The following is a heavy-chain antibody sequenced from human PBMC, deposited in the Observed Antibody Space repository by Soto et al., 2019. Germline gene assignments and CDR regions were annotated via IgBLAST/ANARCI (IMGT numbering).Heavy chain of an antibody. J-gene: IGHJ6*02. V-gene: IGHV4-30-4*01. CDR2: IYYSGSS. Sequence: QVQLQESGPGLVKPSQTLSLTCTVSGGSISNADYYWSWVRQPPGKGLEWIGYIYYSGSSFFNPSLKSRVTMSKYTSKNQFSLRLTSVTVADTAVYYCARAIVVTVGGMDVWGRGTTVTVSS. D-gene: IGHD5-12*01. CDR1: GGSISNADYY. CDR3: ARAIVVTVGGMDV.